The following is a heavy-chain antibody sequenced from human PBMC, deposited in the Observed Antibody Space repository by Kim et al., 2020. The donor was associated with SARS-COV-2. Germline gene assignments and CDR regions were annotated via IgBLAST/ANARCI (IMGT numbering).Heavy chain of an antibody. CDR2: ISAYNGNT. V-gene: IGHV1-18*01. J-gene: IGHJ4*02. D-gene: IGHD3-10*01. CDR3: AGAPKFGKYFDY. CDR1: GYTFTSYG. Sequence: ASVKVSCKASGYTFTSYGISWVRQAPGQGLELMGWISAYNGNTNYAQKLQGRVTMTTDTSTSTAYMELRSLRSDDTAVYYCAGAPKFGKYFDYWGQGTLVTVSS.